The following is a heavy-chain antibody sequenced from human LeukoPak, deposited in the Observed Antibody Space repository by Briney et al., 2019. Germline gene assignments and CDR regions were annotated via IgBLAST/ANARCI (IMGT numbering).Heavy chain of an antibody. J-gene: IGHJ4*02. CDR2: ISSSGSTI. CDR1: GFTFSDYY. Sequence: GGSLRLSCAASGFTFSDYYMSWIRQAPGKGLEWVSYISSSGSTIYYADSVKGRFTISRDNSKNTLYLQMNSLRAEDTAVYYCAKDLENYGSGSYYFDCWGQGTLVTVSS. D-gene: IGHD3-10*01. V-gene: IGHV3-11*01. CDR3: AKDLENYGSGSYYFDC.